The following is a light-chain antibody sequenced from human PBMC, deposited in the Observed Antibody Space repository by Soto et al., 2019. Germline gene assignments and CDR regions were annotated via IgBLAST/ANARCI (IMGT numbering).Light chain of an antibody. V-gene: IGKV1-5*01. CDR1: QIISSW. Sequence: DIQMTQSPSTLSASVGDRVTITCRASQIISSWLASYQQKPGKAPKLLIYDTSSLESGVASRFSGSGSGTEFTLSIGSLQPDDFATFSCPEYNSYGRTFGRGPTV. CDR3: PEYNSYGRT. CDR2: DTS. J-gene: IGKJ1*01.